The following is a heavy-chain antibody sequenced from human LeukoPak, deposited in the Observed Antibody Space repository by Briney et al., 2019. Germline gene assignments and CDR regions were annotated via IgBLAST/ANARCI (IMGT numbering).Heavy chain of an antibody. J-gene: IGHJ5*02. CDR3: ASPSAQIPHSSGYYNA. D-gene: IGHD3-22*01. CDR1: GDTFTSYD. CDR2: MNPNSGNT. V-gene: IGHV1-8*01. Sequence: GASVKVSCKASGDTFTSYDINWVRQATGQGPEWMGWMNPNSGNTGYAQKFQGRVTMTRNTAISTAYMELSGLRSEDTAVYYCASPSAQIPHSSGYYNAWGQGTLVTVSS.